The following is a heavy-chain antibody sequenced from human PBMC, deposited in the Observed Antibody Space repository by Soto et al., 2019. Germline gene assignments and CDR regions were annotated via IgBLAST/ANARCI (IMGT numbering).Heavy chain of an antibody. J-gene: IGHJ3*02. D-gene: IGHD3-16*01. Sequence: QVQLVQSGAEVKKPGPSVKVSCKASGGTFSSYAISWVRQAPGQGLEWMGGIIPICGKANYAQKFQGRVTITADESTSTAYMELSSLRSEDTAVYYCAGEVGQLRLSGAFDICGQGTMVTVAS. CDR1: GGTFSSYA. CDR3: AGEVGQLRLSGAFDI. CDR2: IIPICGKA. V-gene: IGHV1-69*01.